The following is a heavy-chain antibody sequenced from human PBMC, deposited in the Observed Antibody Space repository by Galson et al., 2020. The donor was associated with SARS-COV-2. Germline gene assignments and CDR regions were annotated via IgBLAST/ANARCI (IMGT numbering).Heavy chain of an antibody. CDR2: ISGSGGST. CDR3: AKDPHIVVVTATWDY. CDR1: GFTFSSYA. D-gene: IGHD2-21*02. Sequence: GESLKISCAASGFTFSSYAMSWVRQAPGKGLEWVSAISGSGGSTYYADSVNGRFTISRDNSKNTLYLQMNSLRAEDTAVYYCAKDPHIVVVTATWDYWGQGTLVTVSS. V-gene: IGHV3-23*01. J-gene: IGHJ4*02.